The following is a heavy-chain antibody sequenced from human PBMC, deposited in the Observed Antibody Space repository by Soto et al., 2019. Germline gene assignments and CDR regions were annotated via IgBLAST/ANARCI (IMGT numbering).Heavy chain of an antibody. V-gene: IGHV4-39*01. Sequence: QLQLQESGPGLVKPSETLSLTCTVSGGSISSSSYYWGWIRQPPGKGLEWIGSIYYSGSTYYNPSLKSRVTISVDTSKNQFSLKLSSVTAADTAVYYCARQEGYYDSSGYYYAAHSNLNWFDPWGQGTLVTVSS. J-gene: IGHJ5*02. CDR1: GGSISSSSYY. D-gene: IGHD3-22*01. CDR3: ARQEGYYDSSGYYYAAHSNLNWFDP. CDR2: IYYSGST.